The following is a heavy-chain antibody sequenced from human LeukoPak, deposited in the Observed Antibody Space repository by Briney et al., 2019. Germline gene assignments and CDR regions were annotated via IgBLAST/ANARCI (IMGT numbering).Heavy chain of an antibody. Sequence: GGCRRLSCAPSGFTFSSYWMHWDRQAPGKGLVWVSRINSDGSSTSYADSVNARMPIGRDNAKNTLYLQMNSLRAEDTAVYYCARGPNYYDSSGYSYLLDYWGQGTLVTVSS. CDR2: INSDGSST. CDR3: ARGPNYYDSSGYSYLLDY. J-gene: IGHJ4*02. D-gene: IGHD3-22*01. V-gene: IGHV3-74*01. CDR1: GFTFSSYW.